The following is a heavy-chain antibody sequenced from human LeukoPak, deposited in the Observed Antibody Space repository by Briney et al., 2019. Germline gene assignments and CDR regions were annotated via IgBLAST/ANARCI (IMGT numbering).Heavy chain of an antibody. CDR3: ARINWLDP. V-gene: IGHV3-48*03. J-gene: IGHJ5*02. CDR2: ISTSGTTI. Sequence: GGSLRLPCAASGFTFSSYEMNWVRQAPGKGLEWVSYISTSGTTIYYADSVKGRFTISRDNAKKSLYLQMNSLRAEDTAVYCCARINWLDPWGQGTLVTVPS. CDR1: GFTFSSYE.